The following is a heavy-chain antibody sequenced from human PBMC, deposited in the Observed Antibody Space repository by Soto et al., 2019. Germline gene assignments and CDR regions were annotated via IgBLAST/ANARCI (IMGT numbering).Heavy chain of an antibody. CDR3: ARVRSHFWGGFPY. J-gene: IGHJ4*02. CDR1: GFTVSSNY. V-gene: IGHV3-30-3*01. CDR2: ISYDGNNQ. D-gene: IGHD3-3*02. Sequence: GGSLRLSCAASGFTVSSNYMSWVRQAPGKGLEWVAVISYDGNNQYYADSAKGRFTVSRDNSKNTVYLQMNSLRAEDTDVYYCARVRSHFWGGFPYWGQGTLVTVSS.